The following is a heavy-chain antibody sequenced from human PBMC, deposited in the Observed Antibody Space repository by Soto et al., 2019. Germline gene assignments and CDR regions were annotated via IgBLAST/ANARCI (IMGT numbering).Heavy chain of an antibody. V-gene: IGHV3-48*01. CDR1: GFTFSSYS. CDR2: ISSSSSTI. CDR3: ASLGDIFGAVWWEHPDAFDI. Sequence: PGGSLRLSCAASGFTFSSYSMNWVRQAPGKGLEWVSYISSSSSTIYYADSVKGRFTISRDNAKNSLYLQMNSLRAEDTAVYYCASLGDIFGAVWWEHPDAFDIWGQGTMVTVSS. D-gene: IGHD3-3*01. J-gene: IGHJ3*02.